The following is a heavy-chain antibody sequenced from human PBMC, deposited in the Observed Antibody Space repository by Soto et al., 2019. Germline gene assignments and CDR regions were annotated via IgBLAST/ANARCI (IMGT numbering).Heavy chain of an antibody. CDR1: GFTFSSYW. CDR2: IKQDGSEK. Sequence: QSGGSLRLSCAASGFTFSSYWMSWVRQAPGKGLEWVANIKQDGSEKYYVDSVKGRFTISRDNAKNSLYLQMNSLRAEDTAVYYCARDPKLQQLVPHYYYYGMDVWGQGTTVTVSS. D-gene: IGHD6-13*01. V-gene: IGHV3-7*03. J-gene: IGHJ6*02. CDR3: ARDPKLQQLVPHYYYYGMDV.